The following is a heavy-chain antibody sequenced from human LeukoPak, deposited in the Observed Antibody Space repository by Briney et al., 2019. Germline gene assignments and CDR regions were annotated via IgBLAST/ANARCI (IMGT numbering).Heavy chain of an antibody. CDR2: ISSSGSTI. Sequence: GGSLRLSCAASGFTFSSYEMNWVRRAPGEGGEWVSYISSSGSTIYYADSVKGRFTISRDNAKNSLYLQMNSLRAEDTAVYYCARLAAAGYYYYYYMDVWGKGTTVTISS. J-gene: IGHJ6*03. CDR3: ARLAAAGYYYYYYMDV. V-gene: IGHV3-48*03. CDR1: GFTFSSYE. D-gene: IGHD6-13*01.